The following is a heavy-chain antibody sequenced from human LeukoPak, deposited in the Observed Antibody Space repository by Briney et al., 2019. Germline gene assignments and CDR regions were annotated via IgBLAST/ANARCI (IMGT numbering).Heavy chain of an antibody. CDR2: IKQDGSEK. CDR1: GFTFSSYW. V-gene: IGHV3-7*01. J-gene: IGHJ1*01. CDR3: ASSSGWYAGYFQH. Sequence: GGSLRLSCAASGFTFSSYWMSWVRQAPGKGLEWVANIKQDGSEKYYVDSVKGRFIISRDNAKNSLYLQMNSLRAEDTAVYYCASSSGWYAGYFQHWGQGTLVTVSS. D-gene: IGHD6-19*01.